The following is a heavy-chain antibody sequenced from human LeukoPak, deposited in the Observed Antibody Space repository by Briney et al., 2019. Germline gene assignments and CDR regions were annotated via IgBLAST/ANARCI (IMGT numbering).Heavy chain of an antibody. V-gene: IGHV1-18*01. Sequence: ASVKVSCKASGYSFTSYGISWVRQAPGQGLEWMGWISPNKGNTNYAQNLQGRVTMTTDTSTSTAYMELRSLRSDDTALYYCARVITAVGSNWFDPWGQGTLVTVSS. CDR3: ARVITAVGSNWFDP. D-gene: IGHD6-13*01. CDR1: GYSFTSYG. J-gene: IGHJ5*02. CDR2: ISPNKGNT.